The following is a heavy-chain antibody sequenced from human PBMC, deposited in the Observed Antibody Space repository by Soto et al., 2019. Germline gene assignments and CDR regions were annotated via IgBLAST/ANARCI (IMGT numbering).Heavy chain of an antibody. V-gene: IGHV4-39*01. CDR2: IYYSGST. CDR1: GGSISSSSYY. D-gene: IGHD6-19*01. CDR3: ARQGRSPGIAVAGVGYYYYYGMDV. J-gene: IGHJ6*02. Sequence: SETLSLTCTVSGGSISSSSYYWGWIRQPPGKGLEWIGSIYYSGSTYYNLSLKSRVTISVDTSKNQFSLKLSSVTAADTAVYYCARQGRSPGIAVAGVGYYYYYGMDVWGQGTTVTVSS.